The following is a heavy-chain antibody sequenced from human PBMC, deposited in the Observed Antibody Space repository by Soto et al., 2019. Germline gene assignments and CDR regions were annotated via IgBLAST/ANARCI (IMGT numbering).Heavy chain of an antibody. CDR2: IYSGGST. D-gene: IGHD6-13*01. CDR1: GFTVSSNY. J-gene: IGHJ5*02. Sequence: GGSLRLSAAASGFTVSSNYMSWVRQAPGKGLEWVSVIYSGGSTYYADSVKGRFTISRDNSKNTLYLQMNSLRAEDTAVYYCARVAAAGLYSWFDPWGQGTLVTVSS. V-gene: IGHV3-53*01. CDR3: ARVAAAGLYSWFDP.